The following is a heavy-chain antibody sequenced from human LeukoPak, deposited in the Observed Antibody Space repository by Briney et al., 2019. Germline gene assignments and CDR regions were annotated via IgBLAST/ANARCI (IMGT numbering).Heavy chain of an antibody. CDR3: ARGDCSSTSCYGFDNWFDP. CDR1: GYTFTSYA. J-gene: IGHJ5*02. CDR2: IIPIFGTA. Sequence: ASVKVSCKASGYTFTSYAMNWVRQAPGQGLEWMGGIIPIFGTANYAQKFQGRVTITADKSTSTAYMELSSLRSEDTAVYYCARGDCSSTSCYGFDNWFDPWGQGTLVTVSS. D-gene: IGHD2-2*01. V-gene: IGHV1-69*06.